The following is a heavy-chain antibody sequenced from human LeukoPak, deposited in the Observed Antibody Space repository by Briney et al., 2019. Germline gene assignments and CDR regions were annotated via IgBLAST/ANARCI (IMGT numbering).Heavy chain of an antibody. CDR1: GGSISSYY. CDR2: IYFSGST. J-gene: IGHJ4*02. D-gene: IGHD3-16*01. CDR3: ARLGDFDY. V-gene: IGHV4-59*08. Sequence: SETLSLTCTVSGGSISSYYWSWIRQPPRKGLEWIGYIYFSGSTNYNPSLKCRVTISVDTSKKQFSLKLSSVTAADTAVYYCARLGDFDYWGQGTLVTVSS.